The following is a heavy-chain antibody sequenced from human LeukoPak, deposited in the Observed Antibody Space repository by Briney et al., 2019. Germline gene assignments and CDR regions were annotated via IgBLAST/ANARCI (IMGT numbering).Heavy chain of an antibody. D-gene: IGHD3-22*01. CDR2: IYYSGST. CDR1: GGPISSSSYY. CDR3: ARDPLLQSSGYYYYFDY. V-gene: IGHV4-39*07. Sequence: SETLSLTCTVSGGPISSSSYYWGWIRQPPGKGLEWIGSIYYSGSTYYNPSLKSRVTISVDTSKNQFSLKLSSVTAADTAVYYCARDPLLQSSGYYYYFDYWGQGTLVTVSS. J-gene: IGHJ4*02.